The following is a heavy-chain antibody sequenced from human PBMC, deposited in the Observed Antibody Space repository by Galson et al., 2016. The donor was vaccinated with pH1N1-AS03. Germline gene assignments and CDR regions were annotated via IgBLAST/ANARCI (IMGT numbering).Heavy chain of an antibody. V-gene: IGHV1-69*13. CDR2: IIPVLGTS. CDR3: ATGIVGAPAAFDM. D-gene: IGHD1-26*01. CDR1: GVSFSTHP. J-gene: IGHJ3*02. Sequence: SVKVSCKASGVSFSTHPITWVRQAPGHGFEWMGGIIPVLGTSTNGKRFQGRVTITADESTTTSYMELSSLRHDDTAVYYCATGIVGAPAAFDMWDQGTMVTVSS.